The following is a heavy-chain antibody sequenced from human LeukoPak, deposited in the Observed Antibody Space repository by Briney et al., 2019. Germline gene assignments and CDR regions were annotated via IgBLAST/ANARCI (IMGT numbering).Heavy chain of an antibody. V-gene: IGHV4-39*07. J-gene: IGHJ5*02. Sequence: GSLRLSCAASGFTFSSYSMNWVRQPPGKGLEWIGSIYYSGSTYYNPSLKSRVTISVDTSKNQFSLKLSSVTAADTAVYYCARVGSNYVGWFDPWGQGTLVTVSS. D-gene: IGHD4-11*01. CDR2: IYYSGST. CDR3: ARVGSNYVGWFDP. CDR1: GFTFSSYS.